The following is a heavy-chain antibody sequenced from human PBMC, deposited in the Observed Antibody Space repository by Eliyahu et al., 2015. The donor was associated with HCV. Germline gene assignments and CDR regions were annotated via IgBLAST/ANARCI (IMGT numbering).Heavy chain of an antibody. CDR2: IKSKTDGGTT. Sequence: EVQLVESGGGLVKPGGSLRLSCAASGGKGLEWIGRIKSKTDGGTTDYAAPVKGRFTISRDDSKSTLYLQMNSLKTEDTAVYYCTTGAPGGFDYYLDVWGQGTTVTVSS. J-gene: IGHJ6*03. CDR1: G. CDR3: TTGAPGGFDYYLDV. V-gene: IGHV3-15*01. D-gene: IGHD3-10*01.